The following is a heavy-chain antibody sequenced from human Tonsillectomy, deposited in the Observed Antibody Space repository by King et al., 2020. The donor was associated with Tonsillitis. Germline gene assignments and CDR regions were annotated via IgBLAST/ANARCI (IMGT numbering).Heavy chain of an antibody. V-gene: IGHV4-4*02. Sequence: VQLQESGPGLVKPSGTLSLTCAVSGGSISSGNWWSWVRQPPGKGLEWIGEIYHSGSTNYNPSLKSRVTISVDKSNNQFSLNLSSVTAADTAVYYCARGPAGSGEGHFDYWGQGTLVTVSS. CDR2: IYHSGST. J-gene: IGHJ4*02. CDR3: ARGPAGSGEGHFDY. D-gene: IGHD1-26*01. CDR1: GGSISSGNW.